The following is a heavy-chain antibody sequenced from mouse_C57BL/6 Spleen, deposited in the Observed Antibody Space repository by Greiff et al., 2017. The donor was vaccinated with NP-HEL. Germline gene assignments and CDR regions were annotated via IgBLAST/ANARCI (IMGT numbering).Heavy chain of an antibody. CDR1: GFTFTDYY. V-gene: IGHV7-3*01. J-gene: IGHJ4*01. D-gene: IGHD4-1*02. CDR3: ARYSTGTYAMDY. Sequence: EVKLVESGGGLVQPGGSLSLSCAASGFTFTDYYMSWVRQPPGKALEWLGFIRNKANGYTTEYSASVKGRFTISRDNSQSILYLQMNALRAEDSATYYCARYSTGTYAMDYWGKGTSVTVSS. CDR2: IRNKANGYTT.